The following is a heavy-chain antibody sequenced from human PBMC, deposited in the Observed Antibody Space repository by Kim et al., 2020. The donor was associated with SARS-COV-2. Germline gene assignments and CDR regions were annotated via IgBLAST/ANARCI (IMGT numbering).Heavy chain of an antibody. CDR3: ARHNLGSWAYIDF. CDR1: GTAIRSYY. J-gene: IGHJ4*02. D-gene: IGHD6-13*01. V-gene: IGHV4-59*08. CDR2: VYSIGGT. Sequence: SETLSLTCSVSGTAIRSYYWSWTRRPPGKALELIGYVYSIGGTTYNPSLAGRATLSLDTSKSQFSLNLTSVTAADTAVYYCARHNLGSWAYIDFWGPGTLDTVPS.